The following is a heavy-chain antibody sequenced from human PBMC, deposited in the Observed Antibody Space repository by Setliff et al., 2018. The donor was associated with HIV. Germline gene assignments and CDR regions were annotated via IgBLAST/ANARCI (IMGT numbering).Heavy chain of an antibody. V-gene: IGHV4-61*08. J-gene: IGHJ4*02. D-gene: IGHD2-21*02. Sequence: SETLSLTCTVSGDSIGSGGYLWYWFRQPPGKGLEWIGYIYDSGITDHNPSLEGRLTMSVDTSKNQVSLRLKSVTTADTAVYFCARELYGGNSRPFDYWGQGALVTVSS. CDR3: ARELYGGNSRPFDY. CDR2: IYDSGIT. CDR1: GDSIGSGGYL.